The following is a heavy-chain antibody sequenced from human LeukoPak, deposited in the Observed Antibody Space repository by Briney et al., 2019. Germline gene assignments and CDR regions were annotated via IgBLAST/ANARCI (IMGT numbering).Heavy chain of an antibody. V-gene: IGHV1-46*01. J-gene: IGHJ3*02. CDR3: ARIRDGYNDAYDI. Sequence: GASVKVSCTASGYTFTNYYMHWVRQAPGQGLEWVGLINPGGGNTNYAQNFQGRVTMTRDTSTTTVYMELSSLRSEDTAIYYCARIRDGYNDAYDIWGQGTVVTVPS. CDR2: INPGGGNT. D-gene: IGHD5-24*01. CDR1: GYTFTNYY.